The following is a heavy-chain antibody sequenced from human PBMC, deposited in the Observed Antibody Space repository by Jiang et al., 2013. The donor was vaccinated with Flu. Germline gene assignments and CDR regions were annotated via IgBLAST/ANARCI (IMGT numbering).Heavy chain of an antibody. Sequence: SVKVSCKASGYTFSNYAIHWVRQVPGQSFEWVGWINVGNGNTRYAQNFHNRVTMTRDTAASTAHMELSSLTSEDTAVYYCVRQIWREYLNWFDPWGQGTLVTVSS. CDR1: GYTFSNYA. V-gene: IGHV1-3*01. D-gene: IGHD3-3*01. CDR2: INVGNGNT. CDR3: VRQIWREYLNWFDP. J-gene: IGHJ5*02.